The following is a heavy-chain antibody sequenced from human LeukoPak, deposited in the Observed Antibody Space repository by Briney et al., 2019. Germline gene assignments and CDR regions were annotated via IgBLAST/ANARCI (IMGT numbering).Heavy chain of an antibody. J-gene: IGHJ4*02. V-gene: IGHV4-39*01. CDR3: ARHSVYYAYVWGSYRGTRYYFDY. CDR2: IYYSGST. Sequence: SETLSLTCTVSGGSISSSTYYWGWIRQPPGKGLEWIGSIYYSGSTYYNPSLRSRVTISVDTSKNQFSLRLSSVTAADTAVYYCARHSVYYAYVWGSYRGTRYYFDYWGQGTLVTVSS. D-gene: IGHD3-16*02. CDR1: GGSISSSTYY.